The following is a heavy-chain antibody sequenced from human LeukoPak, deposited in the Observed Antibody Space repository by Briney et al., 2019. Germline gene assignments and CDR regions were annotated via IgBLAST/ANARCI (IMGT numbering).Heavy chain of an antibody. CDR2: IVVGSGHT. J-gene: IGHJ6*02. CDR1: GFTFTSSA. Sequence: SVKVSCKASGFTFTSSAMQWVRQARGQRLEWIGWIVVGSGHTNYAQKFQERVTITRDMSTSTAYMELSSLRSEDTAVYYCAANPKGDYYDSSGYMTGYYYYGMDVWGQGTTVPVSS. V-gene: IGHV1-58*02. CDR3: AANPKGDYYDSSGYMTGYYYYGMDV. D-gene: IGHD3-22*01.